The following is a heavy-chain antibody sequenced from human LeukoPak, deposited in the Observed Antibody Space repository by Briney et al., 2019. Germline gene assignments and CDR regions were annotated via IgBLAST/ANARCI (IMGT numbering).Heavy chain of an antibody. CDR2: IIPIFGTA. CDR1: GYTFTSYG. Sequence: ASVKVSCKASGYTFTSYGISWVRQAPGQGLEWMGGIIPIFGTANYAQKFQARVTITADESTSTAYMELSSLRSEDTAVYYCARGGVVVVPAAMIPFDYWGQGTLVTVSS. D-gene: IGHD2-2*01. V-gene: IGHV1-69*13. J-gene: IGHJ4*02. CDR3: ARGGVVVVPAAMIPFDY.